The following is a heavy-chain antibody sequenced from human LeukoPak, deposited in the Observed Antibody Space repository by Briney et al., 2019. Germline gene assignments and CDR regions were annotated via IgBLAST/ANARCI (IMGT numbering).Heavy chain of an antibody. D-gene: IGHD6-19*01. CDR1: GFTFSSYA. J-gene: IGHJ4*02. CDR2: ISGSGGST. CDR3: ARELKIAVTGTVGFDY. V-gene: IGHV3-23*01. Sequence: GGSLRLSCAASGFTFSSYAMSWVRQAPGKGLEWVSAISGSGGSTYYADSVKGRFTISRDNSKNTLYLQMNSLRAEDTAVYYCARELKIAVTGTVGFDYWGQGTLVTVSS.